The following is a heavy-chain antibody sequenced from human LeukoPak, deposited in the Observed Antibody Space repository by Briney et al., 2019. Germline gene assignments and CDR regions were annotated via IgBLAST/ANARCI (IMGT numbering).Heavy chain of an antibody. V-gene: IGHV3-48*03. CDR2: ISSSGSTI. Sequence: GGSLRLSCAASGFTFSSYEMNWVRQAPGKGLEWVSYISSSGSTIYYADSVKGRFTISRDNAKNSLYPQMNSLRAEDTAVYYCARPKWNGDLRYWGQGTLVTVSS. CDR1: GFTFSSYE. CDR3: ARPKWNGDLRY. J-gene: IGHJ4*02. D-gene: IGHD1-20*01.